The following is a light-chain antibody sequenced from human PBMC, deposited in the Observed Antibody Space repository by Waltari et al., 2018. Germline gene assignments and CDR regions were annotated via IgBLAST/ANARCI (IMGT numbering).Light chain of an antibody. CDR3: SSYGGFNNYV. CDR2: EVN. CDR1: SSDVGASTY. V-gene: IGLV2-8*01. J-gene: IGLJ1*01. Sequence: QSVLTQPPSASGSVGQSVTIPCTGTSSDVGASTYVPWYQHHPGKAPKLIIFEVNKRPSGVPDRFSGSKSGTTASLTVSGLQAEDEADYFCSSYGGFNNYVFGAGTKVTVV.